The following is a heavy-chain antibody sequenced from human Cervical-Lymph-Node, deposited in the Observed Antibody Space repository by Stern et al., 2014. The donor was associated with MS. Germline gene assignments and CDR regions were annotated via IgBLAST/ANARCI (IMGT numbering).Heavy chain of an antibody. CDR3: ARDHFTTSLDV. CDR1: GGSISSDNYY. CDR2: IYYSGTT. D-gene: IGHD3-22*01. V-gene: IGHV4-31*03. Sequence: QVQLQESGPGLVKPSQTLSLTCTVSGGSISSDNYYWTWIRQHPGKGLEWIGHIYYSGTTYYNPSLKSRVSITVDTSQNLFSLRLSYVTAADTAVYYCARDHFTTSLDVWGHGTTVTVS. J-gene: IGHJ6*02.